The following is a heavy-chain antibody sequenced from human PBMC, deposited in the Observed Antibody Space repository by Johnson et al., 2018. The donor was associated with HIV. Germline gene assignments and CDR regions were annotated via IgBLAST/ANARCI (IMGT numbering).Heavy chain of an antibody. V-gene: IGHV3-23*04. J-gene: IGHJ3*02. Sequence: VQLVESGGGLVKPGGSLRLSCAASGFTFSSYAMSWVRQAPGKGLEWVSAISGSGGSTYYADSVKGRFTISRDNSKNTLYLQMNSLRAEDTAVYYCAKSSDEYSSSSDAFDIWGQGTMVTVSS. CDR3: AKSSDEYSSSSDAFDI. CDR2: ISGSGGST. D-gene: IGHD6-6*01. CDR1: GFTFSSYA.